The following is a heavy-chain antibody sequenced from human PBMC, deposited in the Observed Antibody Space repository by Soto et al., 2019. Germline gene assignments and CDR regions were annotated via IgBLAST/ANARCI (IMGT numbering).Heavy chain of an antibody. J-gene: IGHJ6*02. CDR1: GYNFTSYW. CDR2: IDPTDSFT. Sequence: GESLKISCKGSGYNFTSYWIIWVRQMPGKGLEWMGNIDPTDSFTNYSPSFQGHVTISTDKSMSTAYLQWGTLKASDTAMYYYARRGYDFWSGLDVWGQRTTVTVSS. CDR3: ARRGYDFWSGLDV. V-gene: IGHV5-10-1*01. D-gene: IGHD3-3*01.